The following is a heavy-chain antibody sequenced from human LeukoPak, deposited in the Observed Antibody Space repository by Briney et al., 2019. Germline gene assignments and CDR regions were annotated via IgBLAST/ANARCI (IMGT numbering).Heavy chain of an antibody. V-gene: IGHV3-30*02. CDR3: AKDWDYYGSGGDCYFDY. D-gene: IGHD3-10*01. J-gene: IGHJ4*02. CDR1: GFTFSSYG. CDR2: IRYDGSNK. Sequence: GGSLRLSCAASGFTFSSYGMHWVRQAPGKGLEWVAFIRYDGSNKYYADSVKGRFTISRDNSKNTLYLQMNSLRAEDTAVYYCAKDWDYYGSGGDCYFDYWGQGTLVTVSS.